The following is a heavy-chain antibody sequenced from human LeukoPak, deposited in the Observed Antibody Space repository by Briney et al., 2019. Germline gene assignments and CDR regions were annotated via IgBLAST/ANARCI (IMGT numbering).Heavy chain of an antibody. CDR1: GFTFSGYA. D-gene: IGHD3-16*01. Sequence: GGFLRLSCAASGFTFSGYAMAWVRQAPGKGLEWVSSISSSSSYIYYADSVKGRFTISRDNAKNSLYLQMNSLRAEDTAVYYCAGELRLGGLKNWGQGTLVTVSS. J-gene: IGHJ4*02. CDR3: AGELRLGGLKN. CDR2: ISSSSSYI. V-gene: IGHV3-21*01.